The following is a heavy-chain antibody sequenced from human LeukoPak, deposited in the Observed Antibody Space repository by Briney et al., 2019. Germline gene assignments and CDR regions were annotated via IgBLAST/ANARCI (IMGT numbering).Heavy chain of an antibody. V-gene: IGHV3-23*01. Sequence: GGSLRLSCVASGFTFSSYGMSWVRQAPGKGLEWVSLISGSGGSTYYADSVKGRFTISRDNSKNTLYLQMNSLRAEDTAVYYCAKRHVSGSYFDYWGQGTLVTVSS. CDR3: AKRHVSGSYFDY. CDR2: ISGSGGST. D-gene: IGHD1-26*01. CDR1: GFTFSSYG. J-gene: IGHJ4*02.